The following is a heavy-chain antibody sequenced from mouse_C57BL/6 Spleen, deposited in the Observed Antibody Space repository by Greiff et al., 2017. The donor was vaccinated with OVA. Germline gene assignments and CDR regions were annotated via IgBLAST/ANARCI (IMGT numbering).Heavy chain of an antibody. Sequence: VQVVESGPELVKPGASVKISCKASGYSFTSYYIHWVKQRPGQGLEWIGWIYPGSGNTKYNEKFKGKATLTADTSSSTAYMQLSSLTSEDSAVYYCARQGPYSNYGYFDVWGTGTTVTVSS. CDR1: GYSFTSYY. CDR2: IYPGSGNT. V-gene: IGHV1-66*01. J-gene: IGHJ1*03. D-gene: IGHD2-5*01. CDR3: ARQGPYSNYGYFDV.